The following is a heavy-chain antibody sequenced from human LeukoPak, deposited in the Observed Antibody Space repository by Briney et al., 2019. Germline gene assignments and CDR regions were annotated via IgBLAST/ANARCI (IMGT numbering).Heavy chain of an antibody. V-gene: IGHV3-7*01. Sequence: PGGSLRLSCAASGFSFSTYARSWVRQAPGKGLEWVGNIKQEGSERNYVDSVEGRFTISRDNAKKSLYLQMTGLRAEDTAVYYCARDWGAYYHFFAYWGQATLATVS. CDR2: IKQEGSER. J-gene: IGHJ4*02. CDR1: GFSFSTYA. D-gene: IGHD3-22*01. CDR3: ARDWGAYYHFFAY.